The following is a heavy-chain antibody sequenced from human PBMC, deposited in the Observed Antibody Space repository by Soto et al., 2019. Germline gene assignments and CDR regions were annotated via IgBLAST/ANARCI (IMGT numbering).Heavy chain of an antibody. CDR1: GFTFSGYG. D-gene: IGHD6-13*01. CDR3: ARDEQQLVRYYFDY. V-gene: IGHV3-33*01. CDR2: IWYDGSNK. Sequence: QVQLVESGGGVVQPGRSLRLSCAASGFTFSGYGMHWVRQAPGKGLEWVAVIWYDGSNKYYADSVKGRFTISRDNSKNTLYLQMNSLRAEDTAVYYCARDEQQLVRYYFDYWGQGTLVTVSS. J-gene: IGHJ4*02.